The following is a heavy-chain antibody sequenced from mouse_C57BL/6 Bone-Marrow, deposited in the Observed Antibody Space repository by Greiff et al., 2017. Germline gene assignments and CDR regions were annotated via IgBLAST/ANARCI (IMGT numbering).Heavy chain of an antibody. D-gene: IGHD2-4*01. V-gene: IGHV1-69*01. J-gene: IGHJ4*01. CDR3: ARDYGTAYYAMDY. CDR2: IDPSDSYT. Sequence: QVQLQQPGAELVMPGASVKLSCKASGYTFTSYWMHWVKQRPGQGLEWIGEIDPSDSYTNYNQKFKGKSTLTVDKSSSTAYMQLSSLTSEDSAFYYCARDYGTAYYAMDYWGQGTSVTVSS. CDR1: GYTFTSYW.